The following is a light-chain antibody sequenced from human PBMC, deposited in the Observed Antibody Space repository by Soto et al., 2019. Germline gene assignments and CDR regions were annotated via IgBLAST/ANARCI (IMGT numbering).Light chain of an antibody. V-gene: IGKV3-11*01. Sequence: EIVLTQSPATLSLSPGERATLSCRASQSVSSYLAWYQQKPGQATRLLIYDASNRATGIPARFSGSGSGTDFTLTISSLEPEDFAVYYCQQRINWHPYTCGQWTKLEMK. CDR3: QQRINWHPYT. CDR1: QSVSSY. J-gene: IGKJ2*01. CDR2: DAS.